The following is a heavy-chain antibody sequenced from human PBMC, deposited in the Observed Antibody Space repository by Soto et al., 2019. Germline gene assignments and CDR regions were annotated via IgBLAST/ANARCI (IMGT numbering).Heavy chain of an antibody. J-gene: IGHJ4*02. V-gene: IGHV4-39*01. CDR2: IYYSGST. CDR1: GGSISSSSYY. Sequence: PSETLSLTCTVSGGSISSSSYYWGWIRQPPGKGLEWIGSIYYSGSTYYNPSLKSRVTISVDTSKNQFSLKLSSVTAADTAVYYCARLSPPDYDILTGYSGGGDYWGQGTLVTVSS. D-gene: IGHD3-9*01. CDR3: ARLSPPDYDILTGYSGGGDY.